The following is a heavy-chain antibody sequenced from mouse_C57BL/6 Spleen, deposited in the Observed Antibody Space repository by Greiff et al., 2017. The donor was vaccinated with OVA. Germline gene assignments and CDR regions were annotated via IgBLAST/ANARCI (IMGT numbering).Heavy chain of an antibody. CDR1: GYSFTSYY. V-gene: IGHV1-66*01. J-gene: IGHJ2*01. CDR3: AINPDFDY. Sequence: VKLMESGPELVKPGASVKISCKASGYSFTSYYIHWVKQRPGQGLEWIGWIYPGSGNTKYNEKFKGKATLTADTSSSTAYMQLSSLTSEDSAVYYCAINPDFDYWGQGTTLTVSS. CDR2: IYPGSGNT.